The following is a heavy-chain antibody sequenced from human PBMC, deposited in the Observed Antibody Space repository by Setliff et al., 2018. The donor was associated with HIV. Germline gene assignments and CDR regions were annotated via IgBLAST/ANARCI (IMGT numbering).Heavy chain of an antibody. D-gene: IGHD3-22*01. J-gene: IGHJ6*02. Sequence: SETLSLTCTVSGGSISSGGYYWSWIRQHPGKGLEWIGNAYYGGSTDYNTYNPSLKSRVTVIIDIYKNQMSLNLRSVTAADTAVYYCARHLTYDTIPSLTAYGLDVWGQGTTVTVSS. V-gene: IGHV4-39*07. CDR2: AYYGGST. CDR3: ARHLTYDTIPSLTAYGLDV. CDR1: GGSISSGGYY.